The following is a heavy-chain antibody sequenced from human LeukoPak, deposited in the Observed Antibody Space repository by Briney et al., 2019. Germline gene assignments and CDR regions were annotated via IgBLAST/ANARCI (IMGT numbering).Heavy chain of an antibody. CDR2: VYSSGST. D-gene: IGHD2-2*01. J-gene: IGHJ4*02. CDR1: GFTVSSNY. CDR3: ARRRDSTGPFDY. V-gene: IGHV3-66*01. Sequence: GESLTLSCAVSGFTVSSNYMSWVRQTPEKGLEWVSVVYSSGSTYYADSVKGRFVISRDNSKNTLFLQMNSLRAEDTAVYYCARRRDSTGPFDYWGQGTLVTVSS.